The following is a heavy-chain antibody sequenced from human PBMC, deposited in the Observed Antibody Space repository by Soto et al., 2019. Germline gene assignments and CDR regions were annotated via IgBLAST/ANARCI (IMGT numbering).Heavy chain of an antibody. V-gene: IGHV3-43*01. CDR3: AKDRLDYYYGMDV. Sequence: CGSLRLSCAASGFTFDDYTMHWVRQAPGKGLEWVSLISWDGGSTYYADSVKGRFTISRDNSKNSLYLQMNSLRTEDTALYYCAKDRLDYYYGMDVWGQGTTVTVSS. J-gene: IGHJ6*02. CDR1: GFTFDDYT. CDR2: ISWDGGST.